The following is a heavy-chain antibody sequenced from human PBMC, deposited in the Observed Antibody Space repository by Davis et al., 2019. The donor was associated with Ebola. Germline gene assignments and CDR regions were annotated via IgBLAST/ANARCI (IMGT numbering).Heavy chain of an antibody. J-gene: IGHJ4*02. Sequence: PGRSLRLSCAASGFTSADYALHWVRQAPGKGLEWVSGISWNSDNIGYADSVKGRFTISRDNAKKSLYLQMNSLRTEDTALYYCAKDMGLRVGASIWASLDYWGQGTPVTVSS. CDR2: ISWNSDNI. CDR3: AKDMGLRVGASIWASLDY. CDR1: GFTSADYA. V-gene: IGHV3-9*02. D-gene: IGHD1-26*01.